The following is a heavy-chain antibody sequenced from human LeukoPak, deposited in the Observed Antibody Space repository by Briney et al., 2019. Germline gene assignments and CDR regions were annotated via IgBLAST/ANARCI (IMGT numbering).Heavy chain of an antibody. CDR1: GGTFTSYA. V-gene: IGHV1-69*04. CDR3: ASNLPGYSSSWYRGPFDY. CDR2: IIPIFGIA. D-gene: IGHD6-13*01. Sequence: SVKVSCKASGGTFTSYAISWVRQAPGQGLEWMGRIIPIFGIANYAQKFQGRVTITADKSTSTAYMALSSLRSEDTAVYYCASNLPGYSSSWYRGPFDYWGQGTLVTVSS. J-gene: IGHJ4*02.